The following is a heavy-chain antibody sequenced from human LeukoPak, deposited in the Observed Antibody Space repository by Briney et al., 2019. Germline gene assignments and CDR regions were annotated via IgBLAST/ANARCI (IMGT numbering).Heavy chain of an antibody. Sequence: GESLKISCAASEFTSSHYWMHWVRQAPGRGLEWVANIKQGGSEKVYADSVKGRFTISRDNAENSVQLQMHSLRAEDTAVYYCARGSGWIFDYWGQGTLVTVSS. D-gene: IGHD6-19*01. CDR3: ARGSGWIFDY. CDR2: IKQGGSEK. J-gene: IGHJ4*02. CDR1: EFTSSHYW. V-gene: IGHV3-7*01.